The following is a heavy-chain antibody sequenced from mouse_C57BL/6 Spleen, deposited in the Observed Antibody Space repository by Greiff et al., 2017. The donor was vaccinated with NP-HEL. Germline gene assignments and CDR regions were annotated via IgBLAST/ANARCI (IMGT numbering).Heavy chain of an antibody. V-gene: IGHV5-17*01. CDR2: ISSGSSTI. CDR3: ARLGIYYDYDEYY. CDR1: GFTFSDYG. D-gene: IGHD2-4*01. Sequence: EVQLVESGGGLVKPGGSLKLSCAASGFTFSDYGMHWVRQAPEKGLEWVAYISSGSSTIYYADTVKGRFTISRDNAKNTLFLQMTSLRSEDTAMYYCARLGIYYDYDEYYWGQGTTLTASS. J-gene: IGHJ2*01.